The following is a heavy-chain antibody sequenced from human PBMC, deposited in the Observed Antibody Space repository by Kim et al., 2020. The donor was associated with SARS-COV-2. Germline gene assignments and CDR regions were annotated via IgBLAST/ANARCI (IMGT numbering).Heavy chain of an antibody. CDR1: GYTTANHG. CDR2: ISPKSGNT. J-gene: IGHJ6*02. Sequence: ASVKVSCKASGYTTANHGIFWVRQAPGQGLEWMGWISPKSGNTNYARNHQGRLIMTRDTSTSTVYLEVRSLRSGDTAVYYCARGNYGSGSYFGEDYYAMDVWGQGTTVTVSS. V-gene: IGHV1-18*04. CDR3: ARGNYGSGSYFGEDYYAMDV. D-gene: IGHD3-10*01.